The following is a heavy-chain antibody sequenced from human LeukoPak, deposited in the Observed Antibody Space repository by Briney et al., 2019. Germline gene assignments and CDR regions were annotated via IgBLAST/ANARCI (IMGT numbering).Heavy chain of an antibody. D-gene: IGHD1-26*01. CDR2: IYYSGST. J-gene: IGHJ6*03. V-gene: IGHV4-31*03. CDR1: GGSISSGGYY. CDR3: ARGASTWDYYYMDV. Sequence: SETLSLTCTVSGGSISSGGYYWSWIRQHPGKGLEWIGYIYYSGSTYYNPSLKSRVTISVDTSKNQFSLKLSSVTAADTAVYYCARGASTWDYYYMDVWGKGTTVTVSS.